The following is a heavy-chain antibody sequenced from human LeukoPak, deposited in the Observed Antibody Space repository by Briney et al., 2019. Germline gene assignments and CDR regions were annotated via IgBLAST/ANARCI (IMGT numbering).Heavy chain of an antibody. CDR3: AKDGVGDDFWSGYLDY. CDR2: IRYDGSNK. CDR1: GFTFSSHG. D-gene: IGHD3-3*01. V-gene: IGHV3-30*02. J-gene: IGHJ4*02. Sequence: GGTLRLSCAASGFTFSSHGMHGVRQAPGKGLEGVAFIRYDGSNKYYADSVKCRFTIYRDNSKNTLYLQMNSLRAEDTAVYYCAKDGVGDDFWSGYLDYWGQGTLVTVSS.